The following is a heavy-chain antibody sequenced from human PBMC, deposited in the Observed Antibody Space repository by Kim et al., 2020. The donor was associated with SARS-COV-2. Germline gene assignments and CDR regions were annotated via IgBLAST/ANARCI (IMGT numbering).Heavy chain of an antibody. J-gene: IGHJ2*01. D-gene: IGHD3-22*01. CDR2: ISGSGGST. V-gene: IGHV3-23*01. CDR1: GFTFSSYA. CDR3: AKDGGWLLLCWYFDL. Sequence: GGSLRLSCAASGFTFSSYAMSWVRQAPGKGLEWVSAISGSGGSTYYADSVKGRFTISRDNSKNTLYLQMNSLRAEDTAVYYCAKDGGWLLLCWYFDLWGRGTLVTVSS.